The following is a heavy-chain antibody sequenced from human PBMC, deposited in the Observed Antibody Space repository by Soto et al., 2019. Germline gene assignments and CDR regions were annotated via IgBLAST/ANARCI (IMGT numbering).Heavy chain of an antibody. CDR1: GFNFDNYG. V-gene: IGHV3-30*18. CDR3: AKDRVGGTFDTPLAF. J-gene: IGHJ4*02. CDR2: ITYDGSFQ. D-gene: IGHD1-7*01. Sequence: QVQLVESGGGVVQPGGSLRLSCQASGFNFDNYGMHWVRQAPGKGLEWVAVITYDGSFQYYADSVKGRFTISRDNSKNTLSLHLNTLKPEDTAVYHCAKDRVGGTFDTPLAFWGQGTLVTVSS.